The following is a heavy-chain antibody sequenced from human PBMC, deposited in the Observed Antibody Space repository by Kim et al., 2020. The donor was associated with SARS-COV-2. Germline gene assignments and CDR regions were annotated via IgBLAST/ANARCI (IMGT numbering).Heavy chain of an antibody. J-gene: IGHJ4*02. CDR3: ARLSIGFFDY. Sequence: SETLSLTCTVSGGSVSSGSYYWSWIRQPPGKGLEWIGYIYYSGSTNYNPSLKSRVTISVDTSKNQFSLKLSSVTAADTAVYYCARLSIGFFDYWGQGTLV. CDR2: IYYSGST. V-gene: IGHV4-61*01. CDR1: GGSVSSGSYY. D-gene: IGHD3-16*02.